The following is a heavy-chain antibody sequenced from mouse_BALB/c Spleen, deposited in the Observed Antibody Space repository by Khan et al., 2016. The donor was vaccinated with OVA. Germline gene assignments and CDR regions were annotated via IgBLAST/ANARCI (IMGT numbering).Heavy chain of an antibody. CDR2: ISYDGNS. CDR3: ARDESYYYGDYFDY. D-gene: IGHD1-1*01. J-gene: IGHJ2*01. CDR1: GYLITSGCY. V-gene: IGHV3-6*02. Sequence: EVQLQESGPGLVKPSQSLSLTCSVTGYLITSGCYWNWIRQFPGNKLEWMGHISYDGNSNYNPSLRNRISITRDTSKNQFFLRLNSVTTEETATYYCARDESYYYGDYFDYWGQGTTLTVSS.